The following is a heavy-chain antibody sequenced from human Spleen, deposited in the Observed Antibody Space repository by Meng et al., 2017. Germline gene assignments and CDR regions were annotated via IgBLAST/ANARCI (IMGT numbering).Heavy chain of an antibody. V-gene: IGHV3-7*01. J-gene: IGHJ4*02. CDR2: IKQDGSEK. CDR3: ARDKGSSSAVPSSDY. Sequence: GESLRLSCAASGFTFSSYWMSWVRQAPGKGLEWVANIKQDGSEKHYVDSVKGRFTISRDNAENSLYLQMNGLRAEDTAVYYCARDKGSSSAVPSSDYWGQGTLVTVSS. D-gene: IGHD6-13*01. CDR1: GFTFSSYW.